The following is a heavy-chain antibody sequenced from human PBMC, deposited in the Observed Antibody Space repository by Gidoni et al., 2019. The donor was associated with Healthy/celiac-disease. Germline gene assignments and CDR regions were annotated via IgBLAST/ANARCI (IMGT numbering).Heavy chain of an antibody. CDR1: GYSFTSYW. D-gene: IGHD3-22*01. V-gene: IGHV5-51*01. CDR3: AFPYYYDSSGWGGMDV. J-gene: IGHJ6*02. Sequence: EVQPVQSGAEVKKPGESLKSSCKGSGYSFTSYWIGWARHMPGKGLEWMGIIYPGDSDTRYSPSFQGQVTISADKSISTAYLQWSSLKASDTAMYYCAFPYYYDSSGWGGMDVWGQGTTVTVSS. CDR2: IYPGDSDT.